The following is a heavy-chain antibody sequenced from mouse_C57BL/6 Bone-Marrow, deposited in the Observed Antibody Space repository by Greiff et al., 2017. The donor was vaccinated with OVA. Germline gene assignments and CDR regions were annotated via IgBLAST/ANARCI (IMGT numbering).Heavy chain of an antibody. D-gene: IGHD2-2*01. CDR2: IYPRSGNT. CDR3: ARALWLRRWFAY. J-gene: IGHJ3*01. Sequence: QVQLQQSGAELARPGASVKLSCKASGYTFTSYGISWVKQRTGQGLEWIGEIYPRSGNTYYNEKFKGKATLTADKSSSTAYMELRSLTSEDSAVYFCARALWLRRWFAYWGQGTLVTVSA. V-gene: IGHV1-81*01. CDR1: GYTFTSYG.